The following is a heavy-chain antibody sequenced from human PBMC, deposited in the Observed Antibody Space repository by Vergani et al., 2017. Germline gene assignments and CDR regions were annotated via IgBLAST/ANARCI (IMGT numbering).Heavy chain of an antibody. CDR1: GYTFFNYG. V-gene: IGHV1-18*04. J-gene: IGHJ4*02. CDR3: ARAGTYYYGSGSFYLFDY. Sequence: QVQLVQSGPEVKRPGASVKVSCKTSGYTFFNYGVNWIRRAPGQGFEWLGWIRADTGDTKYSERLQDRVTLTTDSSTNTAYMELRSLKSDDTAVYYCARAGTYYYGSGSFYLFDYWGQGTLVTVSS. CDR2: IRADTGDT. D-gene: IGHD3-10*01.